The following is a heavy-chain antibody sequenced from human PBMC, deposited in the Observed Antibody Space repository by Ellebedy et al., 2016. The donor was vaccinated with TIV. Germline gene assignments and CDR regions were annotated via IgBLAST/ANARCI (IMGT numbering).Heavy chain of an antibody. CDR2: ISGSGGST. CDR1: GFTFSSYS. D-gene: IGHD1-7*01. CDR3: AKTPGELGYYYYYMDV. Sequence: GGSLRLSXAASGFTFSSYSMNWVRQAPGKGLEWVSAISGSGGSTYYADSVKGRFTISRDNSKNTLYLQMNSLRAEDTAVYYCAKTPGELGYYYYYMDVWGKGSTVTVSS. V-gene: IGHV3-23*01. J-gene: IGHJ6*03.